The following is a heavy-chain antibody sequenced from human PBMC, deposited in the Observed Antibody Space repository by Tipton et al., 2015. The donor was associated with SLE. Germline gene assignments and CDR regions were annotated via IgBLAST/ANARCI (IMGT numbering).Heavy chain of an antibody. Sequence: SLRLSCATSGFTFNNYVMSWVRQAPGKGLEWVSVIYTGGDTYYIDSVRGRFTISRETSKNTLYLQMNSLRAEDTAVYYCANADTAAGTEYFDYWGQGTLVTVSS. V-gene: IGHV3-23*03. CDR2: IYTGGDT. J-gene: IGHJ4*02. D-gene: IGHD6-13*01. CDR3: ANADTAAGTEYFDY. CDR1: GFTFNNYV.